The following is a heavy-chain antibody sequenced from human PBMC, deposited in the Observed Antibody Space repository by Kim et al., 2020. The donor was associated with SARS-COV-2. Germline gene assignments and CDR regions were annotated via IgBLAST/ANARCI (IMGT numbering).Heavy chain of an antibody. Sequence: VAHIKRYGSVRYYGDSVKGRFTISRDNAKSSVFLQMNSLRSEDTAVYYCGISGLWGQGTLVTVSS. CDR2: IKRYGSVR. CDR3: GISGL. J-gene: IGHJ4*02. V-gene: IGHV3-7*01.